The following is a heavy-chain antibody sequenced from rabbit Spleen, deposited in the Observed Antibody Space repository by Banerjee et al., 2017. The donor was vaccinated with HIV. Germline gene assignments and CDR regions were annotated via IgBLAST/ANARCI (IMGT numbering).Heavy chain of an antibody. CDR2: IYPGSSGTT. V-gene: IGHV1S40*01. D-gene: IGHD8-1*01. CDR1: GFSFSSTYY. Sequence: QQLVESGGGLVKPGASLTLTCTASGFSFSSTYYMCWVRQPPGKGLEWIGCIYPGSSGTTYYASWAKGRFTISKTSSTTVTLQMTSLTAADTATYFCARDTGTSFSSYGMDLWGPGTLVTVS. J-gene: IGHJ6*01. CDR3: ARDTGTSFSSYGMDL.